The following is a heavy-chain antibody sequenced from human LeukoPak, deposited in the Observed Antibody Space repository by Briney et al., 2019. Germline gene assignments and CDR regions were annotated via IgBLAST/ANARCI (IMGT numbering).Heavy chain of an antibody. CDR3: ARRIAVAGTGYYGLDV. CDR2: IYPGDSDT. J-gene: IGHJ6*02. Sequence: GASLKISCKGSGYTFNTYWIAWVRQMPGKGLEWMGIIYPGDSDTRYSPSFQGQVTISADKSIGTAYLQWSSLKASDTATYYCARRIAVAGTGYYGLDVWGQGTTVTVSS. CDR1: GYTFNTYW. D-gene: IGHD6-19*01. V-gene: IGHV5-51*01.